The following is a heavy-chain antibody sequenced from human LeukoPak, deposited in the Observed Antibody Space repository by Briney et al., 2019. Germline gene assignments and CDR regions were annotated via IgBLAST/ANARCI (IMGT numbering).Heavy chain of an antibody. Sequence: ASVKVSCKASGYSFTGHYMHWVRQAPGQGLEWMGWINPNSGGTNYAQKFQGRVTMTRDTSISTAYMELSRLRSDDTAVYYCAREIVGGSGRDNWFDPWGQGTLVTVSS. CDR1: GYSFTGHY. D-gene: IGHD3-10*01. CDR2: INPNSGGT. V-gene: IGHV1-2*02. J-gene: IGHJ5*02. CDR3: AREIVGGSGRDNWFDP.